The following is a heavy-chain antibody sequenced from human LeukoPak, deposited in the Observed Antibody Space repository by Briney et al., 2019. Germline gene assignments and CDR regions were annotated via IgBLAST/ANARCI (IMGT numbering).Heavy chain of an antibody. D-gene: IGHD3-22*01. J-gene: IGHJ1*01. CDR2: IYTSGST. CDR3: ARPKNNYHDRSGYYGGVYYFQH. Sequence: SETLSLTCTVSGGSISSGSYYWSWIRQPAGKGLEWIGRIYTSGSTNYNPSLKSRVTISVDTSKNQFSLKLSSVTAADTAVYYWARPKNNYHDRSGYYGGVYYFQHGGQGPLVTVS. V-gene: IGHV4-61*02. CDR1: GGSISSGSYY.